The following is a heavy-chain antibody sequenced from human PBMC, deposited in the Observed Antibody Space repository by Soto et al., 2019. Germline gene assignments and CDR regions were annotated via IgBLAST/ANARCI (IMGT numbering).Heavy chain of an antibody. D-gene: IGHD1-7*01. Sequence: PGGSLRLSCAASGFTFSNAWMNWVRQAPGKGLEWVGRIKTKSDGATTGYAAPVKGRFTISRDDSRNTLYLQMNSLKAEDTAVYYCTALTATTMALDYWGQGTLVTVSS. V-gene: IGHV3-15*01. CDR3: TALTATTMALDY. CDR1: GFTFSNAW. CDR2: IKTKSDGATT. J-gene: IGHJ4*02.